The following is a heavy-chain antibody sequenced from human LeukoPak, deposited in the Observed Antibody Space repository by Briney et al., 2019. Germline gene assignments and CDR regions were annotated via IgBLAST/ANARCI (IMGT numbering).Heavy chain of an antibody. V-gene: IGHV3-21*01. CDR3: AREGHDFWSGYPQDY. CDR2: ISSSSSYI. Sequence: GGSLRLSCAASGFTFSSYSMNWVRQAPGKGLEWVSSISSSSSYIYYADSVKGRFTISRDNAKNSLYLQMNSLRAEDTAVYYCAREGHDFWSGYPQDYWGQGTLVTVSS. D-gene: IGHD3-3*01. CDR1: GFTFSSYS. J-gene: IGHJ4*02.